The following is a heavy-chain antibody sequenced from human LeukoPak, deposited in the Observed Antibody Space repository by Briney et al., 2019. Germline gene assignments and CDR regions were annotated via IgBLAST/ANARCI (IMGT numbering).Heavy chain of an antibody. V-gene: IGHV3-30*02. CDR1: GFTFSSYG. CDR2: IRYDGSNK. J-gene: IGHJ4*02. D-gene: IGHD3-16*02. CDR3: AKDRGSYLYYFDY. Sequence: PGGSLRLSCAASGFTFSSYGMHWVRQAPGKGLEWVAFIRYDGSNKYYAGSVKGRFTISRDNSKNTLYLQMNSLRAEDTAVYYCAKDRGSYLYYFDYWGQGTLVTVSS.